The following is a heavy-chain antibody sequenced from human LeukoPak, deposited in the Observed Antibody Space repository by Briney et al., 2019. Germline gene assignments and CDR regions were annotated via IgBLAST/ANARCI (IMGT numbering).Heavy chain of an antibody. V-gene: IGHV3-30*03. CDR2: ISYDGSNK. D-gene: IGHD6-13*01. CDR3: ARDRPAGPLGY. Sequence: GGSLRLSCAASGFTFSSYSMNWIRQAPGKGLEWVAVISYDGSNKYYADSEKGRFTISRDNSKNTLYLQMNSLRAEDTAVYYCARDRPAGPLGYWGQGTLVTVSS. J-gene: IGHJ4*02. CDR1: GFTFSSYS.